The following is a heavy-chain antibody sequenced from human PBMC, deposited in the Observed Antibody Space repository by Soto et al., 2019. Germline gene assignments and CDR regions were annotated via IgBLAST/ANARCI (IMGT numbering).Heavy chain of an antibody. D-gene: IGHD2-21*01. CDR1: GFTFSEYA. V-gene: IGHV3-23*01. CDR3: TKEPKKSISHDY. CDR2: ISSSGGTT. J-gene: IGHJ4*02. Sequence: EVQLLESGGGLVQPGGSLRLSCAASGFTFSEYAMSWVRQAPGKGLEWVSSISSSGGTTSYTDSVKGRFTISRDNSKNTLFLQINGLRAEDTAIYYCTKEPKKSISHDYWCMGNVVTVSP.